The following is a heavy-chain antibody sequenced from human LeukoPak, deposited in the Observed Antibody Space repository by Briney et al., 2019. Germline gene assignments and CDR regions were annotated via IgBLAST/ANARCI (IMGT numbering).Heavy chain of an antibody. Sequence: GGSLRLSCTASGFTFGDYAMSWVRQAPGKGLEWVGFIRSKAYGGTTEYAASVKGRFTISRDDSKSIAYLQMNSLKTEDTAVYYCTRGRSTPDYWGQGTLVTVS. V-gene: IGHV3-49*04. D-gene: IGHD2-2*01. CDR3: TRGRSTPDY. CDR2: IRSKAYGGTT. CDR1: GFTFGDYA. J-gene: IGHJ4*02.